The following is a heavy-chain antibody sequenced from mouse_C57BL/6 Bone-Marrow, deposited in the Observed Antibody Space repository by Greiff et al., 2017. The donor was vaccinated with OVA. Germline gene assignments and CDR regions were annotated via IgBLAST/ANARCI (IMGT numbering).Heavy chain of an antibody. CDR2: IYPRSGNT. CDR3: ARKKLGHWYFDV. D-gene: IGHD4-1*01. CDR1: GYTFTSYG. J-gene: IGHJ1*03. Sequence: VQLQQSGAELARPGASVKLSCKASGYTFTSYGISWVKQRTGQGLEWIGEIYPRSGNTYYNEKFKGKATLTADKSSSTAYMELRRLTSEDSAVYFCARKKLGHWYFDVWGTGTTVTVSS. V-gene: IGHV1-81*01.